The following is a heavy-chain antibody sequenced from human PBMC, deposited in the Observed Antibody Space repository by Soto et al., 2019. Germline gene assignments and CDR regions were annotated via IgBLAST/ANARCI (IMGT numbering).Heavy chain of an antibody. V-gene: IGHV3-15*07. D-gene: IGHD6-19*01. Sequence: EVQLLESGGDLVEPGGSLRLSCAASGFTFKYIWLIWVRQAPGKGLEWVGRIKSRTDGGATDYAAPVKGRFTISRDDSKNTLYLQMDGLKTEDTAVYSCAALRAGSGWKGDDAFNIWGQGTMVTVSS. J-gene: IGHJ3*02. CDR3: AALRAGSGWKGDDAFNI. CDR1: GFTFKYIW. CDR2: IKSRTDGGAT.